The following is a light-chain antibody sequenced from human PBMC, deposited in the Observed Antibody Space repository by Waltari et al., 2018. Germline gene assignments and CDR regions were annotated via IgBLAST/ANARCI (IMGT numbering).Light chain of an antibody. CDR1: QSVSSY. J-gene: IGKJ2*01. Sequence: EIVLTQSPATLSLSPGERATLSCRASQSVSSYLAWYQQKPDQAPRLLIYDVSNRATGIPARFSGSGSGTDFTLTISSLEPEDFAVYYCQERSDWPPTFGQGTKLEIK. CDR3: QERSDWPPT. V-gene: IGKV3-11*01. CDR2: DVS.